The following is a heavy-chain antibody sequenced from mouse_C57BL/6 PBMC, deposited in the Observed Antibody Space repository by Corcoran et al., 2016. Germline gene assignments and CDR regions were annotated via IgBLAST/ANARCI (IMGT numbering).Heavy chain of an antibody. D-gene: IGHD2-5*01. CDR3: ARLYSNNWAMDY. V-gene: IGHV1-19*01. CDR1: GYTFTDYY. J-gene: IGHJ4*01. CDR2: INPYNGGT. Sequence: EVQLQQSGPVLVKPGASVKMSCKASGYTFTDYYMNGVKQSHGKSLEWIGVINPYNGGTSYNQKFKGKATLTVDKSSSTAYMELNSLTSEDSAVYYCARLYSNNWAMDYWGQGTSVTVSS.